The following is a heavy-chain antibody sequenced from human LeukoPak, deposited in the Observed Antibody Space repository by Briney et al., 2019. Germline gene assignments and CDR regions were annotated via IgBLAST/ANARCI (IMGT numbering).Heavy chain of an antibody. CDR1: GFAFTSFA. CDR2: VSGSGSTT. CDR3: ATEGFGSGWSLTNYFDH. J-gene: IGHJ4*02. D-gene: IGHD6-19*01. Sequence: GGSLRLSCAASGFAFTSFAMSWVRQAPGKGLEWVATVSGSGSTTYYADSVKGRFTISSDSSKNTVFLQMTSLRAEDTAVYFCATEGFGSGWSLTNYFDHWGQGTLVTASS. V-gene: IGHV3-23*01.